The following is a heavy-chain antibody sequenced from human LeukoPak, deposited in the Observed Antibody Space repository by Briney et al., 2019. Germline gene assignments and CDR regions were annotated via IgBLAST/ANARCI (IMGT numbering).Heavy chain of an antibody. J-gene: IGHJ4*02. CDR2: ISSSSSTI. D-gene: IGHD3-22*01. CDR3: ARLRGEAGYYLDYFDY. Sequence: GGSLRLSCAASGFTFSSYSMNWVRQAPGKGLEWVSYISSSSSTIYYADSVKGRFTISRDNAKNSLYLQMNSLRDEDTAVYYCARLRGEAGYYLDYFDYWGQGTLVTVSS. CDR1: GFTFSSYS. V-gene: IGHV3-48*02.